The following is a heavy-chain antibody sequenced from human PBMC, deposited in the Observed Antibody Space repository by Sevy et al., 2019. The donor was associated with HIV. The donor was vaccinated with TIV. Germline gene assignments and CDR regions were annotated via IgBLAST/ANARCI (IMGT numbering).Heavy chain of an antibody. J-gene: IGHJ4*02. D-gene: IGHD3-10*01. CDR1: GFTFSDYS. CDR3: ARDFKASGNYYRKYYFDY. Sequence: GGSLRLSCAASGFTFSDYSMSWIRQAPGKGLEWVSYIRSSNTIYYADSVKGRFTISRDNAKNSLYLQMNSLRAEDTAVYYCARDFKASGNYYRKYYFDYWGQGTLVTVSS. CDR2: IRSSNTI. V-gene: IGHV3-11*01.